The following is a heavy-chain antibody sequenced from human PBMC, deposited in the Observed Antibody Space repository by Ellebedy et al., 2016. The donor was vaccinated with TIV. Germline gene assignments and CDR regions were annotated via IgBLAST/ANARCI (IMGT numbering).Heavy chain of an antibody. J-gene: IGHJ6*02. Sequence: GESLKISCAASGFTFSSYAMSWVRQAPGKGLVWVSAISGSGDSTYFADSVKGRFTIYRDNSKNTLYLQMNSLRAEDTAVYYCAKAYYDFWSGYYAYYYYYGMDVWGQGTTVTVSS. CDR2: ISGSGDST. CDR3: AKAYYDFWSGYYAYYYYYGMDV. D-gene: IGHD3-3*01. CDR1: GFTFSSYA. V-gene: IGHV3-23*01.